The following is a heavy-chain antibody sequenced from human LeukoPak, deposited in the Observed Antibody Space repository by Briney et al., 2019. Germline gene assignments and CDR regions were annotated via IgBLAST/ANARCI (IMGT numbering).Heavy chain of an antibody. CDR1: GYTFTSYY. Sequence: SVKVSCKASGYTFTSYYMHWVRQAPGQGLEWMGGIIPIFGTANYAQKFQGRVTITADKSTSTAYMELSSLRSEDTAVYYCAREMGYCSGGSCLLWGQGTLVTVSS. CDR3: AREMGYCSGGSCLL. V-gene: IGHV1-69*06. J-gene: IGHJ4*02. CDR2: IIPIFGTA. D-gene: IGHD2-15*01.